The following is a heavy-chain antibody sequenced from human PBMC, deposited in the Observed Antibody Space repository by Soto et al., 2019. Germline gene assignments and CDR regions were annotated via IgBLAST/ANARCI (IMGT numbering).Heavy chain of an antibody. CDR3: ARDRVVAATHYYYGMDV. V-gene: IGHV3-21*01. J-gene: IGHJ6*02. D-gene: IGHD2-15*01. Sequence: GGSLRLSCAASGFTFSSYSMNWVRQAPGKGLEWVSSISSSSSYIYYADSVKGRFTIPRDNAKNSLYLQMNSLRAEDTAVYYCARDRVVAATHYYYGMDVWGQGTTVTVSS. CDR2: ISSSSSYI. CDR1: GFTFSSYS.